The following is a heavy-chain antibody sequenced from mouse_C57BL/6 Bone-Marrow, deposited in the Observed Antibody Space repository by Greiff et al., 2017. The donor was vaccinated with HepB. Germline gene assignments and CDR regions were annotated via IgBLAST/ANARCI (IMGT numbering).Heavy chain of an antibody. Sequence: VQRVESGAELAKPGASVKLSCKASGYTFTSYWMHWVKQRPGQGLEWIGYINPSSGYTKYNQKFKDKATLTADKSSSTAYMQLSSLTYEDSAVYYCAIYYYGSSFAYWGQGTLVTVSA. CDR3: AIYYYGSSFAY. CDR1: GYTFTSYW. J-gene: IGHJ3*01. D-gene: IGHD1-1*01. V-gene: IGHV1-7*01. CDR2: INPSSGYT.